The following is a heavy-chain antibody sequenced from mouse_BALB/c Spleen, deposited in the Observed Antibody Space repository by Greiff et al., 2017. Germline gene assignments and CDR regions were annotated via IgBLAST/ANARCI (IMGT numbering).Heavy chain of an antibody. CDR1: GYAFSSSW. CDR3: ASRYRSGWFAY. V-gene: IGHV1-82*01. D-gene: IGHD2-14*01. Sequence: VQLQQSGPELVKPGASVKISCKASGYAFSSSWMNWVKQRPGQGLEWIGRIYPGDGDTNYNGKFKGKATLTADKSSSTAYMQLSSLTSVDSAVYFCASRYRSGWFAYWGQGTLVTVSA. CDR2: IYPGDGDT. J-gene: IGHJ3*01.